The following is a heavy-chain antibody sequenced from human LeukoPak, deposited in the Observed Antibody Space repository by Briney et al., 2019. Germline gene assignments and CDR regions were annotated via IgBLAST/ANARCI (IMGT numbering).Heavy chain of an antibody. CDR1: GFTVSSNY. CDR3: ARSKYEEDLDY. J-gene: IGHJ4*02. Sequence: GGSLRLSCAASGFTVSSNYMSWVRQAPGKGLEWVSSISSSSSYIYYADSVKGRFTISRDNAKNSLYLQMNSLRAEDTAVYYCARSKYEEDLDYWGQGTLVTVSS. V-gene: IGHV3-21*01. CDR2: ISSSSSYI. D-gene: IGHD2-2*01.